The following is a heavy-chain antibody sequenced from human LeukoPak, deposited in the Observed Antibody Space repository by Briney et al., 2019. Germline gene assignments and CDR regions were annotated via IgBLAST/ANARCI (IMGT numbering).Heavy chain of an antibody. CDR1: GGSISSGGYY. CDR3: ARIWDGYIDY. J-gene: IGHJ4*02. Sequence: ASETLSLTYTVSGGSISSGGYYWSWIRQHPGKGLEWIGYIYYSGSTYYNSSLKSRVTISVDTSKNKFSLKLSSVTAADTAVYYCARIWDGYIDYWGQGTLVTVSS. D-gene: IGHD6-13*01. V-gene: IGHV4-31*03. CDR2: IYYSGST.